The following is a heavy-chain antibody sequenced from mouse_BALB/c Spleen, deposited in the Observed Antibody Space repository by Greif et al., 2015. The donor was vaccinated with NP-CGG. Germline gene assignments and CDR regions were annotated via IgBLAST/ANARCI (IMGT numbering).Heavy chain of an antibody. CDR1: GDSITSGY. D-gene: IGHD2-14*01. V-gene: IGHV3-8*02. Sequence: EVQLQESGPSLVKPSQTLSLTCSVTGDSITSGYWNWIRKFPGNKLEYMGYISYSGSTYYNPSLKSRISITRDTSKNXYYLQLNSVTTEDTATYYCAHEAYYRYDDGSPYAMDYWGQGTSVTVSS. CDR3: AHEAYYRYDDGSPYAMDY. J-gene: IGHJ4*01. CDR2: ISYSGST.